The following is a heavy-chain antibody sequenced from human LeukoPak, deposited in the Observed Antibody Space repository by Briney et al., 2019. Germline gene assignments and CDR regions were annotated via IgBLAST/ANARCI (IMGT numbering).Heavy chain of an antibody. CDR2: ISSSSSYI. D-gene: IGHD4-17*01. V-gene: IGHV3-21*01. CDR1: GFTFSSYA. Sequence: GGSLRLSCAASGFTFSSYAMHWVRQAPGKGLGWVSSISSSSSYIYYADSVKGRFTISRDNAKNSLYLQMNSLRAEDTAVYYCARALDPYGDYVPYYYYGMDVWGQGTTVTVSS. CDR3: ARALDPYGDYVPYYYYGMDV. J-gene: IGHJ6*02.